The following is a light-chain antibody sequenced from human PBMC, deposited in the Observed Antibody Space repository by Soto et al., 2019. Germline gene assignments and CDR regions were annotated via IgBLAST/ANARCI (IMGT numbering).Light chain of an antibody. CDR2: AAS. V-gene: IGKV1-39*01. J-gene: IGKJ1*01. CDR1: QTLNNY. Sequence: DIQMTQSPSSVSASVGDRVTITCRASQTLNNYLTWFQQKPGKAPKVLIYAASSLQSGVPSRFSGSGSGTDFTLTISSLQPEDFATYYCQVSDATWTFGQGTKVDIK. CDR3: QVSDATWT.